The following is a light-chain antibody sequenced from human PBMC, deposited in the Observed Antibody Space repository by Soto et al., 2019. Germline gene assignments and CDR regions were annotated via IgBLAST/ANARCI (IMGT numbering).Light chain of an antibody. Sequence: QAVVTQEPSLTVSPGGTVTLTYTSNTGAVTTRSFPNWFQQKPGQTPRALIYSTNYKYSWTPARFSGSLLGGKAALTLSGVQPEDEAEYYCLLSFGSFWVFGGGTKLTVL. CDR3: LLSFGSFWV. J-gene: IGLJ3*02. V-gene: IGLV7-43*01. CDR1: TGAVTTRSF. CDR2: STN.